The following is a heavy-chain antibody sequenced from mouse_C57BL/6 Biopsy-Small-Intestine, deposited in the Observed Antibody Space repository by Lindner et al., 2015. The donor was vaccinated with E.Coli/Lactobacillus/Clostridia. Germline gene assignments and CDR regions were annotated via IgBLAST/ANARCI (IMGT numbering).Heavy chain of an antibody. Sequence: VQLQESGAELVKPGASVKISCKASGYAFSSSWMNWVKQGPGKGLEWIGRVYPGDGNTNYNGKFKDKATLTADKSSNTAYMQLSSLTSEDSAVYFCATYATYVSYFDYWGQGTTLTVSS. D-gene: IGHD5-5*01. CDR1: GYAFSSSW. V-gene: IGHV1-82*01. J-gene: IGHJ2*01. CDR2: VYPGDGNT. CDR3: ATYATYVSYFDY.